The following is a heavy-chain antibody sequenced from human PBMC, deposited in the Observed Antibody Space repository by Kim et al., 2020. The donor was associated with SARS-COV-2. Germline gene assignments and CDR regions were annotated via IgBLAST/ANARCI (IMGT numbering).Heavy chain of an antibody. Sequence: GGSLRLSCAASGFTFSTYAIHWVRQAPGKGLEWVAVISYDGSNKYYADSGKGRFTISRDNSKNTLYLQMNSLRAEDTAVYYCARGALNYGDYVGYWGQGTLVTVSS. CDR1: GFTFSTYA. V-gene: IGHV3-30*04. J-gene: IGHJ4*02. CDR2: ISYDGSNK. D-gene: IGHD4-17*01. CDR3: ARGALNYGDYVGY.